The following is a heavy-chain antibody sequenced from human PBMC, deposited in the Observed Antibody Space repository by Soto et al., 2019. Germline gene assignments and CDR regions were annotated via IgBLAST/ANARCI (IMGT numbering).Heavy chain of an antibody. D-gene: IGHD6-13*01. CDR1: GGSITSGGFY. CDR2: IFHSGST. CDR3: VRGGIAGNWFDP. V-gene: IGHV4-31*03. Sequence: QVQLQESGPGLVKPSQTLSLTCSVSGGSITSGGFYWSWIRQHPEKGLEWIAYIFHSGSTEFNPSLKDRIIISADTSKNHFSPELTSVTAADTGVYYCVRGGIAGNWFDPWGQGTLVNVSS. J-gene: IGHJ5*02.